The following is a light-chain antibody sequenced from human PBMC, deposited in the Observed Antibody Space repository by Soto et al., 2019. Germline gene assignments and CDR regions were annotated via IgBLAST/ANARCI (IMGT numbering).Light chain of an antibody. V-gene: IGKV3-11*01. CDR1: QSISSY. CDR3: QQYNKWPLT. J-gene: IGKJ1*01. CDR2: DVS. Sequence: ETVLTQSPATLSLSPGERATLSCRASQSISSYLAWYQQKPGQAPRLLIYDVSNRATGIPARFSGSASGTEFTLTISSLQSEDFTVYYCQQYNKWPLTFGQGTKVDIK.